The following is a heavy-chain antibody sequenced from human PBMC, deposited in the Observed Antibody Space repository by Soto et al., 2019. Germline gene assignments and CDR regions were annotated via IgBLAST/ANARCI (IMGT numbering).Heavy chain of an antibody. Sequence: GASVKVSCKVSGYTLTELSMHWVRQAPGKGLEWMGGFDPEDGETIYAQKFQGRVTMTEDTSTDTAYMELSSLRSEDTAVYYCATVYIRGYCSGGSCSPSGNWFDPWGQGTLVTVSS. CDR2: FDPEDGET. V-gene: IGHV1-24*01. CDR3: ATVYIRGYCSGGSCSPSGNWFDP. J-gene: IGHJ5*02. CDR1: GYTLTELS. D-gene: IGHD2-15*01.